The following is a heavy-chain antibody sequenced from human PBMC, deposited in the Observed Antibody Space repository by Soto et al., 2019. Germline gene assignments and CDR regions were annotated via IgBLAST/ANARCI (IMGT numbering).Heavy chain of an antibody. Sequence: ASVKVSCKASGYTFTGYYMHWVRQAPGQGLEWMGWINPNSGGTNYAQKFQGRVAMTRDTSISTAYMELSRLRSDDTAVYYCARRIAAAYGDAFDIWGQGTMVTVS. CDR3: ARRIAAAYGDAFDI. CDR1: GYTFTGYY. CDR2: INPNSGGT. V-gene: IGHV1-2*02. J-gene: IGHJ3*02. D-gene: IGHD6-13*01.